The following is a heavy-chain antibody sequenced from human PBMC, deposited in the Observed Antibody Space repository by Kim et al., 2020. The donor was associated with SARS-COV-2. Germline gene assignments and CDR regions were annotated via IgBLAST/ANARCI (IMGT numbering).Heavy chain of an antibody. CDR2: IYYSGST. V-gene: IGHV4-59*01. Sequence: SETLSLTCTVSGGSISSYYWSWIRQPPGKGLEWIGYIYYSGSTNYNPSLKSRVTISVDTSKNQFSLKLSSVTAADTAVYYCARDTIEAAGTSYYMDVWGKGTTVTVSS. CDR3: ARDTIEAAGTSYYMDV. J-gene: IGHJ6*03. D-gene: IGHD6-13*01. CDR1: GGSISSYY.